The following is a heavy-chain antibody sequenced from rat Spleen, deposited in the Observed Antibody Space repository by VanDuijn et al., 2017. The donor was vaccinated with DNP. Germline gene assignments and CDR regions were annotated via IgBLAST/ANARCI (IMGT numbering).Heavy chain of an antibody. CDR2: INYDGSST. J-gene: IGHJ3*01. CDR3: ATSSYFGYDYGFAY. V-gene: IGHV5-17*01. CDR1: GFTFSDYA. D-gene: IGHD1-7*01. Sequence: EVQLVESGGDLVQPGRSLILSCAASGFTFSDYAMAWVRQAPKKGLEWVATINYDGSSTYYRDSVKGRFTISRDHARSTLYLQMDSLRSEDTATYYCATSSYFGYDYGFAYWGQGTLVTVSS.